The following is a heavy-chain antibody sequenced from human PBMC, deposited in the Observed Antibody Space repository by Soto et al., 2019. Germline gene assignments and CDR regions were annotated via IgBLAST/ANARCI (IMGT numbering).Heavy chain of an antibody. V-gene: IGHV3-7*01. CDR3: AAGFPPDF. J-gene: IGHJ4*02. CDR2: IKGEGSGK. Sequence: EVHLVESGGGLVQPGGSLTLSCAASGFTFSISWMNWVGQAPGKGLEWVANIKGEGSGKYYVDSVKGRFPISRDNAKNSLYLQMNSLRAEDTAVYYCAAGFPPDFWGQGTLVTVSS. D-gene: IGHD2-21*01. CDR1: GFTFSISW.